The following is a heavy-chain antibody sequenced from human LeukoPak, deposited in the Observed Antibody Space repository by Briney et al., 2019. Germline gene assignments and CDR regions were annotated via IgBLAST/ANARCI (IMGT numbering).Heavy chain of an antibody. CDR2: ISYDGSNK. CDR1: GFTFSSYG. D-gene: IGHD6-19*01. CDR3: ARDRSAVAGRGLDY. Sequence: PGRSLRLSCAASGFTFSSYGMHWVRQAPGKGLEWVAVISYDGSNKYYADSVKGRFTISRDNSKNTLYLQMNSLRAEDTAVYYCARDRSAVAGRGLDYWGQGTLVTVSS. V-gene: IGHV3-30*03. J-gene: IGHJ4*02.